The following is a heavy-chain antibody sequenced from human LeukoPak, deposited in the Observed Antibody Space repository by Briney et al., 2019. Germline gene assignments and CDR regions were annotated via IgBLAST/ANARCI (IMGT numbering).Heavy chain of an antibody. CDR1: GYTFTSYD. CDR2: INPSGGST. J-gene: IGHJ4*02. CDR3: ARVALVATGHFDY. V-gene: IGHV1-46*01. D-gene: IGHD5-12*01. Sequence: ASVKVSCKASGYTFTSYDINWVRQAPGQGLEWMGIINPSGGSTSYAQKFQGRVTMTRDTSTSTVYRELSSLRSEDTAVYYCARVALVATGHFDYWGQGTLVTVSS.